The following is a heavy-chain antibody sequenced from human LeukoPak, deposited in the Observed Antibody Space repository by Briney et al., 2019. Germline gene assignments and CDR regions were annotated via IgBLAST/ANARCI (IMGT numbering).Heavy chain of an antibody. J-gene: IGHJ5*02. D-gene: IGHD6-6*01. V-gene: IGHV5-51*01. CDR1: GYSFPSYW. Sequence: GESLMISCKVSGYSFPSYWIGWVRQMPGKGLEWMGIIYPGDSDTRYSPSFQGQVTISADKSISTAYLQWSSLKASDTAMYYCARVGYSSSYAFDPWGQGTLVTVSS. CDR2: IYPGDSDT. CDR3: ARVGYSSSYAFDP.